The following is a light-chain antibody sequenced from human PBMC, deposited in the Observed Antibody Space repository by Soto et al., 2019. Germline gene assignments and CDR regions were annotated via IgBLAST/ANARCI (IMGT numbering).Light chain of an antibody. Sequence: DIQMTQSPPSLSASVGDRVPITCQASHDIGNSLNWYQDKPGQAPKLVIYDAYNLETGVPSTFSGSGYGTDFTFTISSLRPEDIATYYCQKSDHLPLFGPGTKVDIK. J-gene: IGKJ3*01. CDR1: HDIGNS. CDR2: DAY. V-gene: IGKV1-33*01. CDR3: QKSDHLPL.